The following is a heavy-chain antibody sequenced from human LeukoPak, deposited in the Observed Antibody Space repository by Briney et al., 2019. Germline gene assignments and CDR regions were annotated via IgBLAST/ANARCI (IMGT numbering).Heavy chain of an antibody. CDR2: IKQDGSEK. Sequence: GGSLRLSCAASGFTFSSYWMSWVRQAPGKGLEWVANIKQDGSEKYYVDSVKGRFTISRDNSKNTLYLQMNSLRAEDTAVYYCARAGYSYPYDYWGQGTLVTVSS. CDR3: ARAGYSYPYDY. D-gene: IGHD5-18*01. CDR1: GFTFSSYW. V-gene: IGHV3-7*01. J-gene: IGHJ4*02.